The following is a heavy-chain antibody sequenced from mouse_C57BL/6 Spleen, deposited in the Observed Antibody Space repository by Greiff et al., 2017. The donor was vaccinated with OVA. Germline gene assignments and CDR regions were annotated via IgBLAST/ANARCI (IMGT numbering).Heavy chain of an antibody. V-gene: IGHV1-80*01. CDR1: GYAFSSYW. CDR3: ARPIYYDSWFAY. CDR2: IYPGDGDT. D-gene: IGHD2-4*01. Sequence: VQLQQSGAELVKPGASVKISCKASGYAFSSYWMNWVKQRPGKGLEWIGQIYPGDGDTNYNGKFKGKATLTSDKSSSTAYMQLSSLTSEVSAVYYCARPIYYDSWFAYWGQGTLLTVSA. J-gene: IGHJ3*01.